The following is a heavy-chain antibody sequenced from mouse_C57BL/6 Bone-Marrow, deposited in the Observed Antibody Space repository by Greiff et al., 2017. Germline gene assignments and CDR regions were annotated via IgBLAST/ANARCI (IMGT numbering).Heavy chain of an antibody. CDR3: TFYDGYYVVDY. V-gene: IGHV14-4*01. D-gene: IGHD2-3*01. CDR1: GFNIKDDY. CDR2: IDPENGDT. Sequence: EVQLQESGAELVRPGASVKLSCTASGFNIKDDYMHWVKQRPEQGLEWIGWIDPENGDTEYASKFQGKATITADTSSNTAYLQLSSLTSEDTAVYYCTFYDGYYVVDYWGQGTTLTVSS. J-gene: IGHJ2*01.